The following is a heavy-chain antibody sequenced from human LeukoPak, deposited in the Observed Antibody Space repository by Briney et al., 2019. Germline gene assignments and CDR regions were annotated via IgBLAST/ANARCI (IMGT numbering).Heavy chain of an antibody. CDR1: GFTFSSYS. D-gene: IGHD5-24*01. J-gene: IGHJ6*03. CDR3: ARQGDGYNRYYYYYMDV. V-gene: IGHV3-21*01. Sequence: GGSLRLSCAASGFTFSSYSMNWVRQAPGKGLEWVSSINSSSSYIYYADPVRGRFTISRDNTKNSLYLQMNSLRAEDTAVCYCARQGDGYNRYYYYYMDVWGKGTTVTISS. CDR2: INSSSSYI.